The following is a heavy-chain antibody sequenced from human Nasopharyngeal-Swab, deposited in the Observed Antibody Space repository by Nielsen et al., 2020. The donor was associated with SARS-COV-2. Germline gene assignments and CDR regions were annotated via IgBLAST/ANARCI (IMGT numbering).Heavy chain of an antibody. Sequence: LRLSCTVSGGSISSYYWSWIRQPPGKGLEWIGYIYYSGSTNYNPSLKSRVTISVDTSKNQFSLKLSSVTAADTAVYYCARGYHSSSLDYWGQGTLVTVSS. CDR3: ARGYHSSSLDY. CDR2: IYYSGST. V-gene: IGHV4-59*13. CDR1: GGSISSYY. J-gene: IGHJ4*02. D-gene: IGHD6-13*01.